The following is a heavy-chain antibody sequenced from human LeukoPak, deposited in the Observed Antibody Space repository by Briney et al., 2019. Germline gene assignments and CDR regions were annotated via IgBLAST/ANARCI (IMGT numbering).Heavy chain of an antibody. J-gene: IGHJ5*02. D-gene: IGHD2-15*01. CDR2: INPSGGST. CDR1: GYTFTSYY. CDR3: AREGGGVVVVAATRTWFDP. V-gene: IGHV1-46*01. Sequence: GALVKVSCKASGYTFTSYYMLWVRQAPGQGLEWMGIINPSGGSTSYAQKFQGRVTMTRDTSTSTVYMELSSLRSEDTAVYYCAREGGGVVVVAATRTWFDPWGQGTLVTVSS.